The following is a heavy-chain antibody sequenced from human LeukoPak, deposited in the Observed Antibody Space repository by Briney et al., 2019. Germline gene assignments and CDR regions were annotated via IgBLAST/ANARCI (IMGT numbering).Heavy chain of an antibody. CDR1: GFIFSSSA. J-gene: IGHJ4*02. Sequence: PGGSLRLSCAASGFIFSSSAMSWVRQVPRKGLEWVANIKQDGSEKYYVDSVKGRFTISRDNAKNSLYLQMNSLRAEDTAVYYCARDKGDYDTSGSLFVFGGQGTLVTVSS. V-gene: IGHV3-7*03. CDR2: IKQDGSEK. CDR3: ARDKGDYDTSGSLFVF. D-gene: IGHD3-22*01.